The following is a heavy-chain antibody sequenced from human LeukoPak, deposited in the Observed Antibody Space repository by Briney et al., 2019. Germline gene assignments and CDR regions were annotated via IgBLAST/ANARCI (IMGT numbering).Heavy chain of an antibody. CDR2: INPSGGST. J-gene: IGHJ3*02. V-gene: IGHV1-46*01. Sequence: ASVKVSCKSSGYTFTSYYMHWVRQAPGQGREWMGIINPSGGSTSYAQKFQGRVTMTRDMSTSTVYMELSSLRSEDTAVYYCARYATYNWNYGRGAFDIWGQGTMVTVSS. CDR1: GYTFTSYY. CDR3: ARYATYNWNYGRGAFDI. D-gene: IGHD1-7*01.